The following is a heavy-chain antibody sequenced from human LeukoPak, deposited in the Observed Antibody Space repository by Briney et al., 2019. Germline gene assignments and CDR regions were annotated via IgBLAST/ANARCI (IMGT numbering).Heavy chain of an antibody. CDR3: GGGGGGGGGGGGVYYYYGMDV. CDR2: INHSGST. CDR1: GGSFSGYY. D-gene: IGHD3-16*01. Sequence: SETLSLTCAVYGGSFSGYYWSWIRQPPGKGLEWIGEINHSGSTNYNPSLKSRVTISVDTSKNQFSLKLSSVTAGGAAGEDWGGGGGGGGGGGGVYYYYGMDVWGQGTTVTVSS. J-gene: IGHJ6*02. V-gene: IGHV4-34*01.